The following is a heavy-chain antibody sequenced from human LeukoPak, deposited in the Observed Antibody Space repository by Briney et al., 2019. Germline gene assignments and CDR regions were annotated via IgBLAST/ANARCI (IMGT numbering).Heavy chain of an antibody. D-gene: IGHD3-10*01. CDR1: GGTFSSYA. J-gene: IGHJ4*02. CDR3: ARGRTATLGFNDY. V-gene: IGHV1-69*13. CDR2: IIPIFGTA. Sequence: ASVKVSCKASGGTFSSYAISWVRQAPGQGLEWMGGIIPIFGTANYAQKFQGRVTITADESTSTAYMELSSLRSEDTAVYYCARGRTATLGFNDYWGQGTLVTVSS.